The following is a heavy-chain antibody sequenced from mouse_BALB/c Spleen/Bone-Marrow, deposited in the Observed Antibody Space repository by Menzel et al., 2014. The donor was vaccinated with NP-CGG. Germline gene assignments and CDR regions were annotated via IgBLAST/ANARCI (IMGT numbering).Heavy chain of an antibody. CDR2: ISDGGSYT. CDR1: GFTFSDYY. Sequence: EVKLVESGGGLVKPGGSLKLSCAASGFTFSDYYMYWVRQTPEKRLEWVATISDGGSYTYYPDSVKGRFTISRDNAKNNLYLQMSSLKSEDTAMYYCASSRYYAMDYWGQGTSVTVSS. J-gene: IGHJ4*01. V-gene: IGHV5-4*02. CDR3: ASSRYYAMDY. D-gene: IGHD6-1*01.